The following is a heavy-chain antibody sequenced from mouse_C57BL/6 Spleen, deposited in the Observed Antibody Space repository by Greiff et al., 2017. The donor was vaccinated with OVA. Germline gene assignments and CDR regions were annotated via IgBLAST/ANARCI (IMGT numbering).Heavy chain of an antibody. Sequence: EVQLQQSGTVLARPGASVKMSCKTSGYTFTSYWMHWVKQRPGQGLEWIGAIYPGNSDTSYNQKFKGKAKLTAVTSASTAYMELSSLTNEDSAVYYCTRPPGDYGSSPAWFAYWGQGTLVTVSA. D-gene: IGHD1-1*01. V-gene: IGHV1-5*01. CDR2: IYPGNSDT. CDR1: GYTFTSYW. J-gene: IGHJ3*01. CDR3: TRPPGDYGSSPAWFAY.